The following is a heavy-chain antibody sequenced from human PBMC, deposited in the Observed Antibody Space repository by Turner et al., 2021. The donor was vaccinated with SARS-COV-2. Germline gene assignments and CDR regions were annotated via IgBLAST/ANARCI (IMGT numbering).Heavy chain of an antibody. Sequence: QVTLRESGPALVKPTQTLTLTFTFSGFLLSTSGMCVSWVRQPPGKALEWLARIDWDEDRYYIASLKTRLTISKDTSKNQVVLTMTNMDPVDTATYYCARTSIPAAGTGMDVWGQGTTVTVSS. CDR1: GFLLSTSGMC. D-gene: IGHD6-13*01. V-gene: IGHV2-70*15. CDR2: IDWDEDR. J-gene: IGHJ6*02. CDR3: ARTSIPAAGTGMDV.